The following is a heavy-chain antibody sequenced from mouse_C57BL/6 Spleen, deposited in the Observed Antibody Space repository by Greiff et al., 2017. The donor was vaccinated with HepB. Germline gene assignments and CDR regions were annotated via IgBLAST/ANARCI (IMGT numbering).Heavy chain of an antibody. J-gene: IGHJ4*01. Sequence: VQLQQPGAELVRPGSSVKLSCKASGYTFTSYWMHWVKQRPIQGLEWIGNIDPSDSETHYNQKFKDKATLTVDKSSSTAYMQLSSLTSEDSAVYYCARSSPRMVTTKGYAMDYWGQGTSVTVSS. D-gene: IGHD2-2*01. V-gene: IGHV1-52*01. CDR1: GYTFTSYW. CDR2: IDPSDSET. CDR3: ARSSPRMVTTKGYAMDY.